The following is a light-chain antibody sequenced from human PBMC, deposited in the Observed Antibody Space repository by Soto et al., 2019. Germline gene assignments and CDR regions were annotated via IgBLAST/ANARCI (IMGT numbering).Light chain of an antibody. CDR2: SAS. V-gene: IGKV1-6*01. Sequence: AIQMTQSPSSLSASIGDGVTITCRASQGIRNDLGWYQQKTGKAPKPLIYSASSLQSGVPSRFSGSGSGTDFTLTISSLKHEDFATYLCLQDHTYPLTFGHGTRLEIK. CDR3: LQDHTYPLT. J-gene: IGKJ5*01. CDR1: QGIRND.